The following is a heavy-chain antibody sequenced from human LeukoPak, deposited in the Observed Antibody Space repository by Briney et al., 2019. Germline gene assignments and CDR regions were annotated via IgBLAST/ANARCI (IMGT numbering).Heavy chain of an antibody. Sequence: WVSFISSSSSYIYYADSVKGRFTISRDNAKNSLYLQMNSLRAEDTAVYYCARDRALDGYNLWGQGTLVTVSS. J-gene: IGHJ4*02. CDR3: ARDRALDGYNL. CDR2: ISSSSSYI. V-gene: IGHV3-21*01. D-gene: IGHD5-24*01.